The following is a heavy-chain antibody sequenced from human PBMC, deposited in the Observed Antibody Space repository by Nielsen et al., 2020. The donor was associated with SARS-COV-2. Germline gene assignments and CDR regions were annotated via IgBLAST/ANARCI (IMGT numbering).Heavy chain of an antibody. CDR2: ITWNSGSI. CDR3: ATSHGYGEVDY. J-gene: IGHJ4*02. CDR1: GFTFDDYA. V-gene: IGHV3-9*01. D-gene: IGHD4-17*01. Sequence: GGSLRLSCAASGFTFDDYAMHWVRQVPGKGLEWVSGITWNSGSIGYADSVKGRFTISRDNAKNSLYLQMNSLRAEDTALYYCATSHGYGEVDYWGQGTLVSVSS.